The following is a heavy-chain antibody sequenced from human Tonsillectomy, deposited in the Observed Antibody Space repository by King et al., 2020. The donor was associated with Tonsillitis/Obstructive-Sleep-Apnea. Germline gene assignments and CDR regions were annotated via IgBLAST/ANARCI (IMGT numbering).Heavy chain of an antibody. Sequence: VQLVESGGGLVKPGGSLRLSCAASGFTFSDYYMSWIRQAPGKGLEWVSYISRSSSYSNYADSVKGRFTISRDNAKNSLYLQMNSLRAEDTAVYYCARDRGIGDYDSSAYFDLWGRGTLVTVSS. CDR2: ISRSSSYS. CDR3: ARDRGIGDYDSSAYFDL. D-gene: IGHD4-17*01. J-gene: IGHJ2*01. CDR1: GFTFSDYY. V-gene: IGHV3-11*05.